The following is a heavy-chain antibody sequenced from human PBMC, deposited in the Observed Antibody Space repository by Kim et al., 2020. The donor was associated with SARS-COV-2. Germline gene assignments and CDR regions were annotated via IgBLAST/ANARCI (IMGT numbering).Heavy chain of an antibody. V-gene: IGHV1-2*06. CDR1: GYIFTDYN. J-gene: IGHJ4*02. Sequence: ASVKVSCKASGYIFTDYNIHWVRQAPGQGLEWVGRISPSSGGTKYAQTFQVRVTVTRDTSITTAYVELSGLRSDDTALYYCARVGDRGSGWSFLDHWGQGTLVTVSS. D-gene: IGHD6-19*01. CDR3: ARVGDRGSGWSFLDH. CDR2: ISPSSGGT.